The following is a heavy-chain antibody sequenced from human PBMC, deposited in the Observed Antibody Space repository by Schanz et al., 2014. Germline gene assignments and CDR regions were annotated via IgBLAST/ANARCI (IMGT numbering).Heavy chain of an antibody. J-gene: IGHJ4*02. Sequence: QAQLMESGGGFVQPGTSLILSCSVSGFSLNTYGIHWFRQPAGKGLEWVAVIWNNGVTKYYADSVRGRFTISRDRFQNTLYLRMSSLRAEDTAVYYCARPRFDYGEVDYWGQGTLVTVSS. CDR3: ARPRFDYGEVDY. CDR2: IWNNGVTK. CDR1: GFSLNTYG. V-gene: IGHV3-33*01. D-gene: IGHD4-17*01.